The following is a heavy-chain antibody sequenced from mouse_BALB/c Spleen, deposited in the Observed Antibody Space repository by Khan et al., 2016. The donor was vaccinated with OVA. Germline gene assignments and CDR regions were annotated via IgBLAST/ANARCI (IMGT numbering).Heavy chain of an antibody. J-gene: IGHJ3*01. CDR2: IYPGNTDT. CDR3: TRRNWDVAWFAY. V-gene: IGHV1-5*01. CDR1: GYTFTSYW. D-gene: IGHD4-1*01. Sequence: VQLQQSGTVLARPGASVKMSCKASGYTFTSYWMHWVKQRPGQGLEWIGDIYPGNTDTNYNQKFKGKAKLTAVTSTSTAYMELSSLTNEDSALYYCTRRNWDVAWFAYWGQGTLVTVSA.